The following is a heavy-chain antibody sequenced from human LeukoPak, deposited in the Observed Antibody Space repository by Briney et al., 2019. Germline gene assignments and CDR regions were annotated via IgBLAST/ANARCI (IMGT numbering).Heavy chain of an antibody. CDR1: GGSMRSYY. CDR2: IYYTGST. Sequence: SETLSLTCTVSGGSMRSYYWSWIRQPPGKGLEWIGYIYYTGSTNYNPSLKSRVTISVDTSKNQFSLKLSSVTAADTAVYYCARGDRYYDILTGYYSGADYYYYGMDVWGQGTTVTVSS. CDR3: ARGDRYYDILTGYYSGADYYYYGMDV. D-gene: IGHD3-9*01. V-gene: IGHV4-59*01. J-gene: IGHJ6*02.